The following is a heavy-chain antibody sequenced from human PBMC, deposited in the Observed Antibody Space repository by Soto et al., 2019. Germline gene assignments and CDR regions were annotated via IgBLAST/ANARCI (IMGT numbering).Heavy chain of an antibody. CDR2: ISAYNGNT. CDR3: AREVPPKIDYYYYYMDV. D-gene: IGHD2-2*01. Sequence: ASVTVSCKASGYTFTSYGISWVRQAHGQGLEWMGWISAYNGNTNYAQKLQGRVTMTTDTSTSTAYMELRSLRSDDTAVYYCAREVPPKIDYYYYYMDVWGKGTTVTVSS. CDR1: GYTFTSYG. J-gene: IGHJ6*03. V-gene: IGHV1-18*01.